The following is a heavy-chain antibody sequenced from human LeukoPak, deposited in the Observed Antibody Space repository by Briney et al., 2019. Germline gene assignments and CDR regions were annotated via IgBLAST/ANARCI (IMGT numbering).Heavy chain of an antibody. V-gene: IGHV1-69*05. J-gene: IGHJ4*02. CDR2: IIPISGTA. Sequence: SVKVSCKASGGTFSSYAISWVRQAPGQGLEWMGRIIPISGTANYAQKFQGRVTITTDESTSTAYMELSSLRSEDTAVYYCARAWTYGSGSAFDYWGQGTLVTVSS. CDR1: GGTFSSYA. D-gene: IGHD3-10*01. CDR3: ARAWTYGSGSAFDY.